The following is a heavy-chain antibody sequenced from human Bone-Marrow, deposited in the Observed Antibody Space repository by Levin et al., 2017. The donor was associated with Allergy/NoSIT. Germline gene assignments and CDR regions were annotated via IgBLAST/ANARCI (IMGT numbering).Heavy chain of an antibody. CDR2: ISQSGRT. J-gene: IGHJ3*02. CDR1: GGPFRGYY. Sequence: SQTLSLTCGVFGGPFRGYYWNWIRQAPGKGLEWIGEISQSGRTNDNPSLTSRITMSMDPSKNHFSLNLNSVTAADTAIYFCARGRSGYYPNDAFDIWGQGTMVTVSS. D-gene: IGHD5-12*01. V-gene: IGHV4-34*01. CDR3: ARGRSGYYPNDAFDI.